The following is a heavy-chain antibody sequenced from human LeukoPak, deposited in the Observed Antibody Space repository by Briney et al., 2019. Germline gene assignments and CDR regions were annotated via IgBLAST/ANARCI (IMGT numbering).Heavy chain of an antibody. V-gene: IGHV3-30*03. Sequence: GGSLRLSCAASGFTFSSYGLHWVRQAPGKGLEWVAVISYDATRQYYGDSVKGRFTISRDNSKNTLYLQMNSLRTEDTAVYYCARDLGSGTGGFDYWGQGTLVTVSS. CDR1: GFTFSSYG. CDR3: ARDLGSGTGGFDY. CDR2: ISYDATRQ. J-gene: IGHJ4*02. D-gene: IGHD3-10*01.